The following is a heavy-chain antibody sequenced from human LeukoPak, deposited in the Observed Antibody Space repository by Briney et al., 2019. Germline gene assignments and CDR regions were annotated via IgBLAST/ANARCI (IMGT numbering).Heavy chain of an antibody. V-gene: IGHV3-23*01. Sequence: GGSLRLSCAASGFTFSSYAMSWVRRAPGKGLEWVSTVSGSGGSTYNADSVKGRFTISRDNSKNTLYLQMNSLRADDTAVYYCARNKGDSGWGQGTLVTVSS. D-gene: IGHD2-15*01. CDR1: GFTFSSYA. J-gene: IGHJ4*02. CDR2: VSGSGGST. CDR3: ARNKGDSG.